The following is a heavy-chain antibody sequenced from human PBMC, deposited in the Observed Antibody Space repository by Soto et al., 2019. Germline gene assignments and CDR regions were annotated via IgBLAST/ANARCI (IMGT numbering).Heavy chain of an antibody. Sequence: PGGCLGLSCAASGVTVRSKYVSGVRQAPGKGLEWVSIIYSGLVTNYADSVRGRVTISRDNSKNTLYLQMNSLRAADTAVYYCATLSPGAFDIWGQRPMVTVS. CDR1: GVTVRSKY. CDR3: ATLSPGAFDI. V-gene: IGHV3-66*04. J-gene: IGHJ3*02. CDR2: IYSGLVT.